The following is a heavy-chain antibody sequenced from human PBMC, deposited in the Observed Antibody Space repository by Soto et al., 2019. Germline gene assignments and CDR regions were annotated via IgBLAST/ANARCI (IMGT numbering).Heavy chain of an antibody. CDR2: IYYRGST. J-gene: IGHJ4*02. CDR3: ARVRSGDGYNYALDY. Sequence: QVQLQESGPGLVKPSQTLSLTCTVSGGSISSGGYYWSWIRQHPGKGLECIGYIYYRGSTYYNPSLKSRVTISVDTSKNQFSLKLSSVTAADTAVYYCARVRSGDGYNYALDYWGQGTLVTVSS. D-gene: IGHD5-12*01. V-gene: IGHV4-31*03. CDR1: GGSISSGGYY.